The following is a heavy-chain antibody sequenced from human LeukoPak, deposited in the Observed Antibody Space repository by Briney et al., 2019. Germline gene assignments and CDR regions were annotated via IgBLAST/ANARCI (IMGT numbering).Heavy chain of an antibody. J-gene: IGHJ5*02. D-gene: IGHD4-17*01. V-gene: IGHV4-59*08. Sequence: SETLSLTCTVSGGSISSYYWSWIRQPPGKGLEWIGYISKSGNTNNSPSLRSRVSISVDTSKNQVSLKVRSVTAADTAVYYCARHGYGDFKLDPWGQGTLVTVSS. CDR2: ISKSGNT. CDR1: GGSISSYY. CDR3: ARHGYGDFKLDP.